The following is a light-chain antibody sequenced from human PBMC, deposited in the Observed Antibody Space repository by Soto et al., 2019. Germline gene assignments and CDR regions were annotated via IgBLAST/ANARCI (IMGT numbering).Light chain of an antibody. J-gene: IGLJ1*01. CDR3: CSYAGGGTYV. V-gene: IGLV2-23*02. Sequence: QSVLTQPASVSGSPGQSITISCTGTSRDVGSYILVAWYRQHPGKAPKLMIYEVSKRPSGVSDRLSGSKSGNTASLTISGLQAEDEADYYCCSYAGGGTYVFGTGTKLTVL. CDR2: EVS. CDR1: SRDVGSYIL.